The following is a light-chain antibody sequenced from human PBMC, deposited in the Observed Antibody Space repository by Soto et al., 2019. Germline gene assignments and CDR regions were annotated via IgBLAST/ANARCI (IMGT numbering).Light chain of an antibody. V-gene: IGLV2-14*03. Sequence: SIDLCDYYYVSCYQQHPGKAPKLLIYDVSSRPSGVSDRFSGSKSGNTASLTISGLQAEDVVNYSSTAYTSTGTYLFATRTKVTVL. CDR1: SIDLCDYYY. CDR3: TAYTSTGTYL. J-gene: IGLJ1*01. CDR2: DVS.